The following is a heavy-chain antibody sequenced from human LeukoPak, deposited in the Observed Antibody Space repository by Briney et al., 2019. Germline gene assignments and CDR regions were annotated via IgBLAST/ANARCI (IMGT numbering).Heavy chain of an antibody. CDR1: GYTLTELS. D-gene: IGHD5-18*01. J-gene: IGHJ4*02. V-gene: IGHV1-24*01. CDR2: FDPEDGET. CDR3: ATGKIQLWSYKYYFDY. Sequence: ASVKVSCKVSGYTLTELSMHWVRQAPGKGFEWMGGFDPEDGETIYAQKFQGRVTMTEDTSTDTAYMELSSLRSEDTAVYYCATGKIQLWSYKYYFDYWGQGTLVTVSS.